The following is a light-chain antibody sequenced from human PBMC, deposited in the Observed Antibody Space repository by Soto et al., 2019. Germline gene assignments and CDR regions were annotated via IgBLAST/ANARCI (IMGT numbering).Light chain of an antibody. CDR3: QQYNSYSRT. CDR2: KAS. J-gene: IGKJ1*01. Sequence: DIQMTQSPSILSASVGDRVTITCRASQSISSWLAWYQQRPGKAPKLLIYKASNLESGVPSRFSGSGSGTEFTLTISSLQPDYFATYYCQQYNSYSRTFGQGTKVEIK. CDR1: QSISSW. V-gene: IGKV1-5*03.